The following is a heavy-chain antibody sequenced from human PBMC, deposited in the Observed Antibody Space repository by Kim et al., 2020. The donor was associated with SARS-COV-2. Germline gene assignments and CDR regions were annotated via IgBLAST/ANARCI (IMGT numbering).Heavy chain of an antibody. CDR1: GFTFTNYW. CDR3: ATDGDFGKFDY. D-gene: IGHD2-21*02. V-gene: IGHV3-7*01. CDR2: ILKDGSAE. J-gene: IGHJ4*02. Sequence: GGSLRLSCVASGFTFTNYWMAWVRQAPGKGLEGVAIILKDGSAEKYGASVKGRFPFPRDNTKTSLYLQMNSLSAEDTAVFYCATDGDFGKFDYWGLGIL.